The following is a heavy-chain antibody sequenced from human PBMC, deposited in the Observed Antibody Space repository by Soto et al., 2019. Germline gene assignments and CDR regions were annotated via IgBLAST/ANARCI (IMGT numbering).Heavy chain of an antibody. V-gene: IGHV4-59*01. Sequence: PSETLSLTCTVSGGSISSYYWSWIRQPPGKGLEWIGYIYYSGSTNYNPSLKSRVTISVDTSKNQFSLKLSSVTAADTAVYYCARTQLGREWNYFDYWGQGTLVTVYS. CDR2: IYYSGST. CDR1: GGSISSYY. D-gene: IGHD6-6*01. J-gene: IGHJ4*02. CDR3: ARTQLGREWNYFDY.